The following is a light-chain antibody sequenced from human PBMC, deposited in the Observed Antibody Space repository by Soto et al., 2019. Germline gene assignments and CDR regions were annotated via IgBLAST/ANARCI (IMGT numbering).Light chain of an antibody. CDR1: QSVSSY. V-gene: IGKV3-11*01. CDR2: DAS. Sequence: EIVLTQSPATLSLSPGERATLSCRASQSVSSYLAWYQQKPGQAPRLLIYDASNRATGIPARFSGSGSETDFTLTISSLEPEHFAVYYCQQRRSWPPTFGQGTKVEVK. J-gene: IGKJ1*01. CDR3: QQRRSWPPT.